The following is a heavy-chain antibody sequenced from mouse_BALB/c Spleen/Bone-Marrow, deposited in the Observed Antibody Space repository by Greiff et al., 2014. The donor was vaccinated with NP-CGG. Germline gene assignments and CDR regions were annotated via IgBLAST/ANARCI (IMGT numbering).Heavy chain of an antibody. Sequence: VKLVESGAVLVRPGSSVKISCKASGYAFSSYWMNWVKQRPGQGLEWIGQIYPGDSDTDYNGKFKGKATLTADKSSNTAYMQLTSLTSEDSAVYFCARGGISVDYWGQGTTLTVSS. V-gene: IGHV1-80*01. J-gene: IGHJ2*01. CDR3: ARGGISVDY. CDR1: GYAFSSYW. CDR2: IYPGDSDT.